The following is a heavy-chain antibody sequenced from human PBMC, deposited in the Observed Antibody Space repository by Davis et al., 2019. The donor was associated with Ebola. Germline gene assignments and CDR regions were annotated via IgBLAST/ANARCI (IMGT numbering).Heavy chain of an antibody. Sequence: SETLSLTCTVSGFSISGGYYWGWIRQPPGKGLEWIGNIHYLGNTNYNPSLKSRVTMSVDTSKNQFSLKLSSVTAADTAVYYCARGNYGDYIVLYYYNMDVWGQGTTVTVSS. V-gene: IGHV4-38-2*02. D-gene: IGHD4-17*01. CDR3: ARGNYGDYIVLYYYNMDV. J-gene: IGHJ6*02. CDR1: GFSISGGYY. CDR2: IHYLGNT.